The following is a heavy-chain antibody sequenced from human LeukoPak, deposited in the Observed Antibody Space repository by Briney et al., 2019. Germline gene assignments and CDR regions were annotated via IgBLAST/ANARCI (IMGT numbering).Heavy chain of an antibody. J-gene: IGHJ6*02. Sequence: PSETLSLTCAVYGGSFSGYYWSWIRQPPGKGLEWIGEINHSGSTNYNPSLKSRVTISVDTSKNQFSLKLSSVTAADTAVYYCARGGERQWLAYYYYYGMDVWGQGTTVTVSS. CDR1: GGSFSGYY. CDR3: ARGGERQWLAYYYYYGMDV. V-gene: IGHV4-34*01. CDR2: INHSGST. D-gene: IGHD6-19*01.